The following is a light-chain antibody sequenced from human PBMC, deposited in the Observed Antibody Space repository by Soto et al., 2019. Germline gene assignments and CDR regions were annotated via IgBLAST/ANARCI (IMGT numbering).Light chain of an antibody. J-gene: IGKJ4*01. Sequence: IQLTQSPSSLSASVGARVTITCRAGQDIGSALAWYQQIPGKAPKLLLYDASNLEAGVPSRFSSSGSGTEFTLTIASLRPEDFATDYCQQYNGVPLTFGGGTKVQIK. CDR1: QDIGSA. V-gene: IGKV1-13*02. CDR2: DAS. CDR3: QQYNGVPLT.